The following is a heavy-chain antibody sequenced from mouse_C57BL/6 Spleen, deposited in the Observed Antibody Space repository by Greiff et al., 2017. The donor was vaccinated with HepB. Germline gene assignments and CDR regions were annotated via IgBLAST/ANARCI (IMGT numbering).Heavy chain of an antibody. D-gene: IGHD1-1*01. CDR2: INPNNGGT. CDR1: GYTFTDYY. Sequence: EVQLQESGPELVKPGASVKISCKASGYTFTDYYMNWVKQSHGKSLEWIGDINPNNGGTSYKQKFKGKATLTVDKSSSTAYMELRSLTSEDSAVYDCARSITTVPWYFDVWGTGTTVTVSS. V-gene: IGHV1-26*01. CDR3: ARSITTVPWYFDV. J-gene: IGHJ1*03.